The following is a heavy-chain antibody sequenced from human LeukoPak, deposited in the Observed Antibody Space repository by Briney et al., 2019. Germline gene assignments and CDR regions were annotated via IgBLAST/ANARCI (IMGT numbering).Heavy chain of an antibody. V-gene: IGHV4-34*01. Sequence: PSETLSLTCAVYGGSFSGYYWSWIRQPPRKGLEWIGEINHSGSTNYNPSLKSRVTISVDTSKNQFSLKLASVTAADTAVYYCARGRGHHVDYWGQGTLVTVSA. CDR3: ARGRGHHVDY. CDR1: GGSFSGYY. CDR2: INHSGST. D-gene: IGHD1-14*01. J-gene: IGHJ4*02.